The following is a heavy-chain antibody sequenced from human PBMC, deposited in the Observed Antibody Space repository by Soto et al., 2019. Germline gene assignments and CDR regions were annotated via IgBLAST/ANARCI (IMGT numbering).Heavy chain of an antibody. Sequence: VHLVESGGGVVQSGRSLRLSCAASGFTFSSYSMNWVRQAPGKGLEWVSSISSSSSYIYYADSVKGRFTISRDNAKNSLYLQMNSLRAEDTAVYYCARLAVAVAGTADYWGQGTLVTVSS. CDR1: GFTFSSYS. CDR2: ISSSSSYI. D-gene: IGHD6-19*01. CDR3: ARLAVAVAGTADY. J-gene: IGHJ4*02. V-gene: IGHV3-21*01.